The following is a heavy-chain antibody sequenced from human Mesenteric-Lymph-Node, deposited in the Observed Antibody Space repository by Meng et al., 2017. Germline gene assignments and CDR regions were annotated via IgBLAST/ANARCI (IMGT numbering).Heavy chain of an antibody. Sequence: QWQLQGSGPGLVKPSGTLSLTFAVSGGSLSSRNWWSWVRQPPGKGLEWIGEIYHSGSTNYNPSLKSRVTISVDTSNNQFSLKLSSVTAADTAVYYCARVGWRQWSFDLWGRGTLVTVSS. CDR3: ARVGWRQWSFDL. CDR2: IYHSGST. J-gene: IGHJ2*01. CDR1: GGSLSSRNW. V-gene: IGHV4-4*02. D-gene: IGHD5-18*01.